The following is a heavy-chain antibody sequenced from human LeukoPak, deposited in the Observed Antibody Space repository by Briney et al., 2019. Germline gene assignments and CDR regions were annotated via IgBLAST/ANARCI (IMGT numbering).Heavy chain of an antibody. V-gene: IGHV3-30*02. J-gene: IGHJ4*02. CDR2: IRFDGSNK. CDR3: ARQIGVSIDY. CDR1: RFTFGSFD. Sequence: GGSLRLSCAASRFTFGSFDMHWVRQAPGKGLEWVTFIRFDGSNKYYADSVKGRFTISRDNSKNTLYLQMSSLRPEDAAVYYCARQIGVSIDYWGQGTLVTVSS. D-gene: IGHD5/OR15-5a*01.